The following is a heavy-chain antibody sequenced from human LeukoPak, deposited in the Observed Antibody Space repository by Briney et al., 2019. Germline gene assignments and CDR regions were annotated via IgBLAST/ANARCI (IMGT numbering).Heavy chain of an antibody. CDR1: GFTFSSYS. CDR2: ISGSSSTI. CDR3: AKAFGRSDH. D-gene: IGHD1-26*01. Sequence: GGSLRLSCAASGFTFSSYSMNWVRQAPGKGLEWVSYISGSSSTIYYADSVKGRFTISRDNSKNTLYLQMNSLRAEDTAVYYCAKAFGRSDHWGQGTLVTVSS. V-gene: IGHV3-48*01. J-gene: IGHJ4*02.